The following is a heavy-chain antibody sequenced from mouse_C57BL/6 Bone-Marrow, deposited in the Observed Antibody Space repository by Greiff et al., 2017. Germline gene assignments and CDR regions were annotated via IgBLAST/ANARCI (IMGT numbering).Heavy chain of an antibody. J-gene: IGHJ3*01. CDR3: ARPSYYSNWWVAGVAY. V-gene: IGHV5-4*03. Sequence: EVKVEESGGGLVKPGGSLKLSCAASGFTFSSYAMSWVRQTPEKRLEWVATISDGGSYTYYPDNVKGRFTISRDNAKNNLYLQMSHLKSEDTAMYYCARPSYYSNWWVAGVAYWGQGTRVTVSA. CDR1: GFTFSSYA. CDR2: ISDGGSYT. D-gene: IGHD2-5*01.